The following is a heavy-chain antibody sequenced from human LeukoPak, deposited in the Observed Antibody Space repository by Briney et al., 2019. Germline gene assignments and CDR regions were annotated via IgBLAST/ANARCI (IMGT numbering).Heavy chain of an antibody. Sequence: GASVKVSCKASGYTFTSYGISWVRQAPGQGLEWMGWISASNGNTNYAQKLQGRVTMTTDTSTSTAYMELRSLRSDDSAVYYCASNPTPYDAFDIWGQGTMVTVPS. CDR2: ISASNGNT. CDR3: ASNPTPYDAFDI. V-gene: IGHV1-18*01. CDR1: GYTFTSYG. J-gene: IGHJ3*02.